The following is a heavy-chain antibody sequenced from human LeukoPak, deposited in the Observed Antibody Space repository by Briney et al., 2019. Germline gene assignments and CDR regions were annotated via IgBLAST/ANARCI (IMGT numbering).Heavy chain of an antibody. Sequence: ASVKVSCKASGYTFTSYGISWVRQAPGQGLEWMGWISAYNGLTNYAQNFQVRVTMTTDTSTNTAYMELRSLRSDDTAVYYCATAHYDRSGYYYYFDYWGQGTLVTVTS. CDR3: ATAHYDRSGYYYYFDY. V-gene: IGHV1-18*01. CDR2: ISAYNGLT. D-gene: IGHD3-22*01. J-gene: IGHJ4*02. CDR1: GYTFTSYG.